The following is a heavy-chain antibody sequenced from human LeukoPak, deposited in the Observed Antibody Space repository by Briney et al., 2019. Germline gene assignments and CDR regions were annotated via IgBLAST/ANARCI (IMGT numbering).Heavy chain of an antibody. CDR3: ARSGLVRGVST. CDR1: GDSMSSYY. D-gene: IGHD3-10*01. J-gene: IGHJ4*02. Sequence: SETLCLTCTVSGDSMSSYYWTWIRQPPGKELEWIGSISYSGSTNYNPSLKSRVTMSVDTSKNQFSLKLNSVTAADTAVYYCARSGLVRGVSTWGQGTLVTVSS. V-gene: IGHV4-59*01. CDR2: ISYSGST.